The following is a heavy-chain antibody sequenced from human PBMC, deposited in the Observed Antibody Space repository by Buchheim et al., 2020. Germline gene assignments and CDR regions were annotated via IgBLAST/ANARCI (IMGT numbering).Heavy chain of an antibody. Sequence: EVQLVESGGGLVQPGGSLRLSCAASGFTVSSNYMSWVRQAPGKGLEWVSVIYSSGSTYYADSVKGRFTISRDNSKNTLYLQMNSLRAEDTAVYYCARDPYYYDSSGYYRGQGTL. CDR2: IYSSGST. D-gene: IGHD3-22*01. J-gene: IGHJ4*02. CDR3: ARDPYYYDSSGYY. CDR1: GFTVSSNY. V-gene: IGHV3-66*01.